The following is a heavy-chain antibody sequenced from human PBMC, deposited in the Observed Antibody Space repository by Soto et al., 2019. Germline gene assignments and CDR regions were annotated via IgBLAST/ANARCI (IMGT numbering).Heavy chain of an antibody. V-gene: IGHV3-23*01. CDR3: AKNQGVELVPLATVDWFDP. CDR2: ISGSGFKK. D-gene: IGHD1-26*01. Sequence: GGSLRLSCAASGFIFENFVMSWVRPSPGKGLEWISSISGSGFKKYYADSVKGRFTISRDNSKSTVYLELNNLSAEDTAVYHCAKNQGVELVPLATVDWFDPWGQGSVVTVSS. J-gene: IGHJ5*01. CDR1: GFIFENFV.